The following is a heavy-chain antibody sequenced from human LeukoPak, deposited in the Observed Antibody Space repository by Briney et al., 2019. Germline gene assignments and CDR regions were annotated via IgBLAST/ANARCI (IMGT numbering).Heavy chain of an antibody. V-gene: IGHV1-18*01. CDR3: ARDGTSTDDY. CDR2: ISGNNDNP. J-gene: IGHJ4*02. CDR1: GYXFSNFG. Sequence: ASVKVSCKTSGYXFSNFGMSWVRQAPGQGLEWMGWISGNNDNPNYGQKFQGRFTVTTDSSTSTAYMELRNLRSDDTAVYYCARDGTSTDDYWGQGTLVTVSS. D-gene: IGHD2-2*01.